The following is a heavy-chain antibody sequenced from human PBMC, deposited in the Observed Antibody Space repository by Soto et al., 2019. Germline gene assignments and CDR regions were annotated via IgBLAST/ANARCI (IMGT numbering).Heavy chain of an antibody. V-gene: IGHV2-5*02. CDR3: AHRVLRTVFGLVTTTAIYFDF. CDR2: IYWDDEK. CDR1: GFSLTTSGVG. D-gene: IGHD3-3*01. Sequence: QITLNESGPTQVKPRQTLTLTCTFSGFSLTTSGVGVGWIRQSPGKSPEWLALIYWDDEKRYSPSLRSRLTITKDTLKNQVGLTMADLDPADTATYYCAHRVLRTVFGLVTTTAIYFDFWGQGTPVAVSS. J-gene: IGHJ4*02.